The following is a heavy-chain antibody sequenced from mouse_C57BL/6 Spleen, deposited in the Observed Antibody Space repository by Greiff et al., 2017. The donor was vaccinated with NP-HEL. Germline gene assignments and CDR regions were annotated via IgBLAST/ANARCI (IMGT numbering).Heavy chain of an antibody. J-gene: IGHJ2*01. Sequence: VHLLQSGAELVKPGASVKLSCKATGYTFTGYYINWVKQRPGQGLEWIGWIYPGNGSTNYNEKFKGKATFTADTSSNTAYMQLRSLTTEDSAIYYCEYHYGSRHFEDWGKGTTLTVSS. D-gene: IGHD1-1*01. CDR3: EYHYGSRHFED. CDR1: GYTFTGYY. CDR2: IYPGNGST. V-gene: IGHV1-85*01.